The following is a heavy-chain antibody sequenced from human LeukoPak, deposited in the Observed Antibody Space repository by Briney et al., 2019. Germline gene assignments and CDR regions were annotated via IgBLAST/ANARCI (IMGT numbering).Heavy chain of an antibody. J-gene: IGHJ4*02. D-gene: IGHD1-1*01. V-gene: IGHV4-4*02. CDR2: FSHSGIT. Sequence: SETLSLTCDVSGASISRGSWWSWVRQPPGKGLEWIGEFSHSGITNFNPSLKSRVTISVDKSRDQFSLNLISVTAADTAVYFCARNGGHNQEHWGQGTLVTVSS. CDR3: ARNGGHNQEH. CDR1: GASISRGSW.